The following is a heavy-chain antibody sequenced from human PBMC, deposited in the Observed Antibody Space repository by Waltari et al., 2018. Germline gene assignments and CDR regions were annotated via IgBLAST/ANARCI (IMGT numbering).Heavy chain of an antibody. D-gene: IGHD2-15*01. CDR3: ANHRPGGLGMEV. CDR1: GFTFSNFF. J-gene: IGHJ6*02. CDR2: IKTDGRGT. Sequence: EGQLVESGGDLVQPGGSLRLSCAASGFTFSNFFMHWVRQVPGKGLEWVSRIKTDGRGTTYADSVQGRFTIARDNVKNTLYLQMNRLRAEDTAIYYCANHRPGGLGMEVWGPGTTVTVSS. V-gene: IGHV3-74*03.